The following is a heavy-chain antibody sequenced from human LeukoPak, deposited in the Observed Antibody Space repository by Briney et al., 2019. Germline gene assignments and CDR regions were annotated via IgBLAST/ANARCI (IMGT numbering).Heavy chain of an antibody. D-gene: IGHD3-22*01. V-gene: IGHV4-34*01. CDR3: ARGGTYYYDSSGYSGGPGSSYYFDY. CDR1: GGSFSGYY. J-gene: IGHJ4*02. Sequence: SETLSLTCAVYGGSFSGYYWSWIRQPPGKGLEWMGEINHSGSTNYNPSLKSRVTISVDTSKNQFSLKLSSVTAADTAVYYCARGGTYYYDSSGYSGGPGSSYYFDYWGQGTLVTVSS. CDR2: INHSGST.